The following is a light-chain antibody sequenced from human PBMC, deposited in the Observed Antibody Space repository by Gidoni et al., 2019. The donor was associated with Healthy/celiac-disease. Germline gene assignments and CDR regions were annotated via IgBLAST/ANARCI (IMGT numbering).Light chain of an antibody. CDR3: SSYTSSSTPV. Sequence: QSALPQPASVSGSPGQPITISCTGTSSDVGGYNYVSWYQQHPGKAPKLMIYEVSNRPSGVPDRFSGSKSGNTASLTISGLQAEDEADYYCSSYTSSSTPVFGGGTKLTVL. CDR2: EVS. V-gene: IGLV2-14*01. J-gene: IGLJ2*01. CDR1: SSDVGGYNY.